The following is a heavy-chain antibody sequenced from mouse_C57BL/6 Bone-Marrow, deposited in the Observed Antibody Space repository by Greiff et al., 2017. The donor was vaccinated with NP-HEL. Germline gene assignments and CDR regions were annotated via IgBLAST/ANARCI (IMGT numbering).Heavy chain of an antibody. V-gene: IGHV1-61*01. Sequence: VQLQQPGAELVRPGSSVKLSCKASGYTFTSYWMDWVKQRPGQGLEWIGNIYPSDSETHYNQKFKDNATLPVYKPSSTAYMQHSSLTSEDSAIYYCARSGYVPFAYWGQGTLVTVSA. CDR1: GYTFTSYW. J-gene: IGHJ3*01. CDR2: IYPSDSET. D-gene: IGHD2-10*02. CDR3: ARSGYVPFAY.